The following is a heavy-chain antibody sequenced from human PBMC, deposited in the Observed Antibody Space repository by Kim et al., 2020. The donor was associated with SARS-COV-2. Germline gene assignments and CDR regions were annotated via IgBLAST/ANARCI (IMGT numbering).Heavy chain of an antibody. CDR1: GFTFTGYA. J-gene: IGHJ1*01. CDR2: IDGSDGTT. D-gene: IGHD2-2*03. Sequence: GGSLRLSCTTSGFTFTGYAMRWVRQAPGKGLEWVSSIDGSDGTTYYVDSVKGRFTISRDNSKNTLYLQMNSLRADDTAVYYCLNGGWGWIWDHWGQGTRV. V-gene: IGHV3-23*01. CDR3: LNGGWGWIWDH.